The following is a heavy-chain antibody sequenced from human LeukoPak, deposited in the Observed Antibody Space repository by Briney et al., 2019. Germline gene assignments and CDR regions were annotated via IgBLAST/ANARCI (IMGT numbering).Heavy chain of an antibody. J-gene: IGHJ5*02. CDR3: ARGYCSSTSCYRRRSDP. V-gene: IGHV4-34*01. D-gene: IGHD2-2*01. CDR1: GGSFSGYY. CDR2: INHSGST. Sequence: SETLSLTCAVYGGSFSGYYWSWIRQPPGKGLEWIGEINHSGSTNYNPSLKSRVTISVDTSKNQFSLKLSSVTAADTAVYYCARGYCSSTSCYRRRSDPWGQGTLVTVSS.